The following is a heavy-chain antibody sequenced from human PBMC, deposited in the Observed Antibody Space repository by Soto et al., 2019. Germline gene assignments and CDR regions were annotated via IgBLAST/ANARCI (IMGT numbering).Heavy chain of an antibody. Sequence: QITLKESGPTLVKPTQTLTLTCTFSGFSLSTSGVGVGWIRQPPGKALEWLALIYWDDDKRYSPSLKSRLTITKDPSKNQVVLTMTNMDPVDTATYYGAHRPREEEYSGLFDPWGQGTLVTVSS. D-gene: IGHD5-12*01. CDR2: IYWDDDK. CDR1: GFSLSTSGVG. J-gene: IGHJ5*02. CDR3: AHRPREEEYSGLFDP. V-gene: IGHV2-5*02.